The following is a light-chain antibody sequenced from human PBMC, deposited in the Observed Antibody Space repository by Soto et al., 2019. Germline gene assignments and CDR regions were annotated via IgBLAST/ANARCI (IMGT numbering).Light chain of an antibody. V-gene: IGKV3-15*01. CDR3: QQYNDWPPYT. J-gene: IGKJ2*01. Sequence: ETVLTQTPATLSVSPGERVTLSCRASQSVSSNLAWYQQKPGQAPRLLIYETSTRATGVPARFSGGGSGTEFTLTISSLQSEDFAVYYCQQYNDWPPYTFGQRTKLEIK. CDR1: QSVSSN. CDR2: ETS.